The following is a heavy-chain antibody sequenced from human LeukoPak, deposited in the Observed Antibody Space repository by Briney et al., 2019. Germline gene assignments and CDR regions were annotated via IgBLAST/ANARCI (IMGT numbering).Heavy chain of an antibody. D-gene: IGHD2-2*01. J-gene: IGHJ6*02. CDR3: ARTGIEQGYQLLRGRYYYYYGMDV. CDR2: IYTSGST. V-gene: IGHV4-4*07. Sequence: SETLSLTCTVSGGSISSYYWSWIRQPAGKGLEWIGRIYTSGSTNYNPSLKSRVTMSVDTSKIQFSLKLSSVTAADTAVYYCARTGIEQGYQLLRGRYYYYYGMDVWGQGTTVTVSS. CDR1: GGSISSYY.